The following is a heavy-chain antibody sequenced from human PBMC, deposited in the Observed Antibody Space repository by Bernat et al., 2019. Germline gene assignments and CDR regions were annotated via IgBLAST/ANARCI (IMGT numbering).Heavy chain of an antibody. V-gene: IGHV3-30*18. CDR1: VLTFSSYG. J-gene: IGHJ3*02. Sequence: VLTFSSYGMPWFRQAPGNGLEWVAVLSYDGRNKYYADSVKGRFTISRDNAKNTLYLQIHRRRAEDTAVYYCEKEPNRGAVYNHAFDIWG. CDR2: LSYDGRNK. D-gene: IGHD7-27*01. CDR3: EKEPNRGAVYNHAFDI.